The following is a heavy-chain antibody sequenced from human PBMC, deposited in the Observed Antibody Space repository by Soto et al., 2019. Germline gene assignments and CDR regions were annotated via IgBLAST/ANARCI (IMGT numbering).Heavy chain of an antibody. V-gene: IGHV3-23*01. CDR2: ISGSGGST. CDR1: GFTFSIHA. J-gene: IGHJ4*02. D-gene: IGHD2-2*01. Sequence: EVQLLESGGGLVQPGGSPRLSCAASGFTFSIHAMTWVRQAPGKGLEWVSTISGSGGSTYYADSVKGRFIISRDNSKNTLYLQMNSLRAEDTAVYYCAKGTSNLDYWGQGTLVTVSS. CDR3: AKGTSNLDY.